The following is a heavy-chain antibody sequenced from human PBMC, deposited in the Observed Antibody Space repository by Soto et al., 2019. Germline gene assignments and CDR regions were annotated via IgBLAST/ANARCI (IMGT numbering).Heavy chain of an antibody. CDR3: AHSRCGGDCLQSYSSHYYYGMDV. V-gene: IGHV2-5*02. D-gene: IGHD2-21*02. CDR1: GFSLSTGGVG. CDR2: IYWDDDK. J-gene: IGHJ6*02. Sequence: QITLKESGPSLVKPTQTLTLTCTFSGFSLSTGGVGVGWIRQPPGKALEWLALIYWDDDKRYSPSLRSRLTVTMDPSKNQVVLTMTNMDPVDTATYYCAHSRCGGDCLQSYSSHYYYGMDVWGQGTTVTVSS.